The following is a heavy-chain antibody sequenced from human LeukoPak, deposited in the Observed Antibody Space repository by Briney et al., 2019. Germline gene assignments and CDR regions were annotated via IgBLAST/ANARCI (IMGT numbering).Heavy chain of an antibody. CDR1: GFTFTNIG. Sequence: GGSLRLSCALAGFTFTNIGMHWVSQAQGKGPEWVATIRYDGSKKYYADSVKGRFTISRDNSKNRLYLQMNSLRAEDTAVYYCARGTFGVDYWGQGTLVTVSS. D-gene: IGHD3-10*01. CDR2: IRYDGSKK. V-gene: IGHV3-30*02. J-gene: IGHJ4*02. CDR3: ARGTFGVDY.